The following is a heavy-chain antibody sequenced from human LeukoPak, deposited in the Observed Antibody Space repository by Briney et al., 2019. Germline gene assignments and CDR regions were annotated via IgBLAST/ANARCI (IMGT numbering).Heavy chain of an antibody. Sequence: GASVKVSCKASGYTFTGYYMHWVRQAPGQGLEWMGRINPNSGGTKYAQKFQGRVTMTRDTSISTAYMELTRLRSDDTAVYYCARGRGHSYKYYFDYWGQGTLVTVSS. CDR1: GYTFTGYY. V-gene: IGHV1-2*06. CDR2: INPNSGGT. D-gene: IGHD5-18*01. CDR3: ARGRGHSYKYYFDY. J-gene: IGHJ4*02.